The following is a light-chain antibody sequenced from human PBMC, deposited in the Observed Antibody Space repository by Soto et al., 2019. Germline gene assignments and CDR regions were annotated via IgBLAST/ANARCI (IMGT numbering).Light chain of an antibody. V-gene: IGLV1-51*01. CDR2: DNN. CDR3: GTWDSSLSAGV. CDR1: NSNIGNNY. J-gene: IGLJ1*01. Sequence: QSVLTQPPSVAATPGQTVTISCSGSNSNIGNNYVSWYQQLPGTAPKLPIYDNNKRPSEIPDRFSGSKSGPSATLGITGLQTGDEADYYCGTWDSSLSAGVFGTGTKSPS.